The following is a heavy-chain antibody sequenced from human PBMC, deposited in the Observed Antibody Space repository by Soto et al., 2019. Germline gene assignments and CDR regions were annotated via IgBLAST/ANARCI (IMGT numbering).Heavy chain of an antibody. V-gene: IGHV3-74*01. CDR1: GFTFSSYW. CDR2: IKSDGSGT. D-gene: IGHD3-22*01. CDR3: ERGDGDRYDGNGYLGRH. J-gene: IGHJ4*02. Sequence: EVQLVESGGGLVQPGESLTLSCAASGFTFSSYWMHWVRQAPGKGLVWVSRIKSDGSGTYYADSVKGRLTISRDNAKNTLYLQMNSLRVENTAVYCCERGDGDRYDGNGYLGRHWGQGTLVTVSS.